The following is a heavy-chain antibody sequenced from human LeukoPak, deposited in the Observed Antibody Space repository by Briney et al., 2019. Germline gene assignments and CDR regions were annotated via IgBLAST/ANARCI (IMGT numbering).Heavy chain of an antibody. CDR1: GDSVSSNSAA. CDR3: ARLVGASWFDS. CDR2: TYYRSKWYT. Sequence: QTLSLTCAISGDSVSSNSAAWIWIRQSPSRGLEWLGRTYYRSKWYTEYAVSVKSRITINPDTSKNQFSLQLSSVNPEDTAVYYCARLVGASWFDSWGQGTLVTVSS. J-gene: IGHJ5*01. D-gene: IGHD1-26*01. V-gene: IGHV6-1*01.